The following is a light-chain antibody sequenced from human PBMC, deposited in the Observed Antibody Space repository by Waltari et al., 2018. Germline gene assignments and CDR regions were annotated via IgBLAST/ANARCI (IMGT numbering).Light chain of an antibody. V-gene: IGLV2-14*01. Sequence: QSALTQPASVSGSPGQSITISCAGTSRDGGGYNYVSWYQQPPDKAPQLVIYEVSHRPPGVSSRFPGSKSGNTASLTISGLRAEDEADYYCSSYTSSSTLVFGGGTKVTVL. CDR1: SRDGGGYNY. J-gene: IGLJ2*01. CDR2: EVS. CDR3: SSYTSSSTLV.